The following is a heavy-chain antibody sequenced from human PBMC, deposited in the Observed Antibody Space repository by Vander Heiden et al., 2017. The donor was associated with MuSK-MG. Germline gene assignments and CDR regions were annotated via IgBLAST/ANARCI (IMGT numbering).Heavy chain of an antibody. CDR3: ARDLLAYCGGDCYSPFDY. V-gene: IGHV3-21*01. CDR2: ISSSSSYI. D-gene: IGHD2-21*02. J-gene: IGHJ4*02. CDR1: GFTFGSYS. Sequence: EVQLVASGGGLVKPGGSLRLCWSASGFTFGSYSINCVPQAPGKGLEWVSSISSSSSYIYYADSVKGRFTVSRDNAKNSLYLQMNSLRAEDTAVYYCARDLLAYCGGDCYSPFDYWGQGTLVTVSA.